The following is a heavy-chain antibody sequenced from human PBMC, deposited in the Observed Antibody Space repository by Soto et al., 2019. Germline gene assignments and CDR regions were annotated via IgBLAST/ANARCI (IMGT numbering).Heavy chain of an antibody. CDR3: ARGNPSFDFDS. D-gene: IGHD1-26*01. CDR1: GFNFGFFG. V-gene: IGHV3-30*03. CDR2: ISGDGINT. J-gene: IGHJ4*02. Sequence: ESGGDVVQPGKSLRLSCAASGFNFGFFGMHWVRQAPGKGLEWVAFISGDGINTQYADSVRGRFTLSRDYSRKTMYLQMDSLRDEDTALYYCARGNPSFDFDSWGLGTLVTVSS.